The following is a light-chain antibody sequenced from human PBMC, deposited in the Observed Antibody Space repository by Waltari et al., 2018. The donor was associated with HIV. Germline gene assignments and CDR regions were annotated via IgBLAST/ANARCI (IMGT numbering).Light chain of an antibody. Sequence: SYELTQPPSVSVSPGQTASITCSGDKLGDKYASWYQQKPGQSPLLVIYQDTNRASGIPERFSGSNSGNTATLTISGTQATDDADYYCQAWDIITAGVVFGGGTKLTVL. J-gene: IGLJ2*01. CDR2: QDT. V-gene: IGLV3-1*01. CDR1: KLGDKY. CDR3: QAWDIITAGVV.